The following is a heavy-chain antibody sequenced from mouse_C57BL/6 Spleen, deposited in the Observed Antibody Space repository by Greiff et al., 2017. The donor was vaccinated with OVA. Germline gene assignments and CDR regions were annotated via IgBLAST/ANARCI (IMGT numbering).Heavy chain of an antibody. D-gene: IGHD2-4*01. V-gene: IGHV1-18*01. Sequence: VQLQQSGPELVKPGASVKIPCKASGYTFTDYNMDWVKQSHGKSLEWIGDINPNNGGTIYNQKFKGKATLTVDKSSSTAYMEFRSLTSEDTAVYYCARNDYDGGFAYWGQGTLVTVSA. CDR1: GYTFTDYN. CDR2: INPNNGGT. J-gene: IGHJ3*01. CDR3: ARNDYDGGFAY.